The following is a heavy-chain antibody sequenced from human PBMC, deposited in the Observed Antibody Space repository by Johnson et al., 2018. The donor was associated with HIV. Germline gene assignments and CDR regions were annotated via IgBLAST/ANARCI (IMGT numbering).Heavy chain of an antibody. Sequence: VQLVESGGGLVKPGGSLRLSCAASGFTFSNAWMSWVRQAPGKGLEWVGRIKSKTDGGTTDYAAPVKGRFTISRDDSKNTLYLQMNSLKTEDTAVYYCTTGDYVWGSYRYTGDDAFDIWGQGTMVTVSS. CDR1: GFTFSNAW. D-gene: IGHD3-16*02. J-gene: IGHJ3*02. CDR3: TTGDYVWGSYRYTGDDAFDI. CDR2: IKSKTDGGTT. V-gene: IGHV3-15*01.